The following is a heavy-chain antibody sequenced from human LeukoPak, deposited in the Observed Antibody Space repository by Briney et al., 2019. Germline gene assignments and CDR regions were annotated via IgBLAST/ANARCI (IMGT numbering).Heavy chain of an antibody. CDR1: GGSISSSSYY. Sequence: SETLSLTCTVSGGSISSSSYYWGWIRQPPGKGLEWIGSIYYSGSTYYNPSLKSRVTISVDTSKNQFSLKLSSVTAADTAVYYCASLKWYYYGSGSYHDAFDIWGQGTMVTVSS. D-gene: IGHD3-10*01. CDR2: IYYSGST. J-gene: IGHJ3*02. CDR3: ASLKWYYYGSGSYHDAFDI. V-gene: IGHV4-39*01.